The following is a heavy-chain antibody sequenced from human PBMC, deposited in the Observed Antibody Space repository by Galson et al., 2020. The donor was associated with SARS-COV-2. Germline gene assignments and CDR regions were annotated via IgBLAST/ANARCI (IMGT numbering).Heavy chain of an antibody. J-gene: IGHJ5*02. V-gene: IGHV4-39*01. D-gene: IGHD3-10*01. CDR3: ARHLQGSGRPPKINWFDP. CDR2: IYYSGST. CDR1: GGSISSSSYY. Sequence: SETLSLTCTVSGGSISSSSYYWGWIRQPPGKGLEWIGSIYYSGSTYYNPSLKSRVTISVDTSKNQFSLKLSSVTAADTAVYYCARHLQGSGRPPKINWFDPWGQGTLVTVSS.